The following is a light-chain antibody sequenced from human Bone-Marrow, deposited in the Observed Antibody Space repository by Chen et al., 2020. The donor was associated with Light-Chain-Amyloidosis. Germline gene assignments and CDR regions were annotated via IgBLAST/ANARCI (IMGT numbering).Light chain of an antibody. V-gene: IGLV3-21*02. CDR3: QVWDRSSDRPV. CDR2: DDS. CDR1: NIGSTS. J-gene: IGLJ3*02. Sequence: SYLLTQPSSVSWSTGLTATMACGGNNIGSTSVHWYQQTPGQAPLLVVYDDSDRPSGIPERLSGSNSGNTATLTISRVEAGDEADYYCQVWDRSSDRPVFGGGTKLTVL.